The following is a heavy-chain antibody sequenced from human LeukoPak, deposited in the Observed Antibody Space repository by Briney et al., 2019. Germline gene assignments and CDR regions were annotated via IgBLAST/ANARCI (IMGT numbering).Heavy chain of an antibody. J-gene: IGHJ4*02. D-gene: IGHD3-10*01. CDR3: ARGITMVRGVHFDY. Sequence: ASVKVSCKVSGYTFTGYYMHWVRQAPGQGLEWMGRINPNSGGTNYAQKFQGRVTMTRDTSISTAYMELSRLRSDDTAVYYCARGITMVRGVHFDYWGQGTLVTVSS. CDR2: INPNSGGT. V-gene: IGHV1-2*06. CDR1: GYTFTGYY.